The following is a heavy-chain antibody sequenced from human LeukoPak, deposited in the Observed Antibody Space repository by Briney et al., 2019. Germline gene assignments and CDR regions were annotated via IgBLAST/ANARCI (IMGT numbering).Heavy chain of an antibody. CDR2: ISWDGGST. V-gene: IGHV3-43D*03. CDR1: GFTFDDYA. D-gene: IGHD2-15*01. Sequence: GGSLRLSCAASGFTFDDYAMHWVRQAPGKGLEWVSLISWDGGSTYYADSVKGRFTISRDNSKNSLYLQMNSLRAEDTALYYCAKVGYCSGGSCYSVFSDYYYYMDVWGKGTTVTVSS. CDR3: AKVGYCSGGSCYSVFSDYYYYMDV. J-gene: IGHJ6*03.